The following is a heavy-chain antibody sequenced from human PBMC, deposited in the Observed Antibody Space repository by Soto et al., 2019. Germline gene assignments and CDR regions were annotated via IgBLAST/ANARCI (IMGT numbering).Heavy chain of an antibody. CDR3: ARASAVTTCRSGYFDY. J-gene: IGHJ4*02. D-gene: IGHD4-17*01. CDR1: GGTFSSYT. V-gene: IGHV1-69*02. CDR2: IIPILGIA. Sequence: QVQLVQSGAEVKKPGSSVKVSCKASGGTFSSYTISWVRQAPGQGLEWMGRIIPILGIANYAQKFQGRVTITADKSTSTAYMELSSLRSEDTAVYYCARASAVTTCRSGYFDYWGQGTLVTVSS.